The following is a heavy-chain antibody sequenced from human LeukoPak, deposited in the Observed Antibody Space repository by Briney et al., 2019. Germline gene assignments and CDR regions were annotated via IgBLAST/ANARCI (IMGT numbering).Heavy chain of an antibody. CDR1: GFTFDTYG. CDR3: AKGGYCSATRCYVGKGMDD. V-gene: IGHV3-30*18. Sequence: GGSLRLSCAASGFTFDTYGMHWVRQAPGKGLEWVAVISHDGVDKYYADSVKGRFTISRDNSKNTVSLQVNSLRAEDTTAYYCAKGGYCSATRCYVGKGMDDWGQGTLVTVSS. CDR2: ISHDGVDK. J-gene: IGHJ4*02. D-gene: IGHD2-2*01.